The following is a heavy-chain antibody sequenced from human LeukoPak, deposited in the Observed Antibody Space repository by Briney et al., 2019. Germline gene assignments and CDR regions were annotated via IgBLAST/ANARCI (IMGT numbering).Heavy chain of an antibody. CDR1: GFTFSSYA. CDR3: AVMARGVIDWFDP. V-gene: IGHV3-23*01. CDR2: ISGSGGST. Sequence: GGSLRLSCAASGFTFSSYAVSWVRQAPGKGLEWVSAISGSGGSTYYADSVKGRFTISRDNSKNTLYLQMSSLRAEDTAVYYCAVMARGVIDWFDPWGQGTLVTVSS. J-gene: IGHJ5*02. D-gene: IGHD3-10*01.